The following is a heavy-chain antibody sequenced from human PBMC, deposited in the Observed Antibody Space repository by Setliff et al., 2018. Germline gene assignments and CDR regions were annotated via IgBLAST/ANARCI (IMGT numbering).Heavy chain of an antibody. Sequence: SETLSLTCTVSGGSISTYYWSWIRQPPGKGLEFIGFISYSGITTYNVSLKSRVSISVDTSKNQLSLTLSSVTAADTAVYYCVREGYSEYFQYWGRGTLVTVSS. CDR3: VREGYSEYFQY. CDR2: ISYSGIT. D-gene: IGHD1-1*01. J-gene: IGHJ1*01. CDR1: GGSISTYY. V-gene: IGHV4-59*01.